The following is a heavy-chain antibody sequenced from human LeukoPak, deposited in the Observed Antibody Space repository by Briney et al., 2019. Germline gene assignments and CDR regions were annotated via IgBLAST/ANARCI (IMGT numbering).Heavy chain of an antibody. D-gene: IGHD1-1*01. CDR3: ARDVHYAFDI. J-gene: IGHJ3*02. Sequence: GGSLRLSCAASGFTFSSYTMNWVRQAPGKGLEWVSYITGNSNTMSYADSVKGRFTFSRDNAKNSLYLQMNSLRDEDTAVYFCARDVHYAFDIWGQGTMVTVSS. CDR2: ITGNSNTM. V-gene: IGHV3-48*02. CDR1: GFTFSSYT.